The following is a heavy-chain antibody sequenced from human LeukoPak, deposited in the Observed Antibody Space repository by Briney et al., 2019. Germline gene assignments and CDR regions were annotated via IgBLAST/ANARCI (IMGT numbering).Heavy chain of an antibody. CDR3: ARGGATIYYYYMDV. Sequence: SETLSLTCTVSGGSISSYYWSWIRQPPGKGLEWIGYIYYSGSTNYNPSLKSRVTISVDTSKNQFSLKLSSVTAADTAVYYCARGGATIYYYYMDVWGKGTTVTVSS. J-gene: IGHJ6*03. V-gene: IGHV4-59*01. D-gene: IGHD5-24*01. CDR1: GGSISSYY. CDR2: IYYSGST.